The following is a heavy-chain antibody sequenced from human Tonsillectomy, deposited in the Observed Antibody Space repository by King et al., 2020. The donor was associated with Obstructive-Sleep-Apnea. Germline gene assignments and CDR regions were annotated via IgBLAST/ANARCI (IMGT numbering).Heavy chain of an antibody. CDR2: IYYSGST. CDR3: ARDLLGAGDKALDAFDI. Sequence: QLQESGPGLVKPSQTLSLTCTVSGGSISSGGYYWGWIRQHPGKGLEWIGYIYYSGSTYYNPSLKSRVTISVDTSKNQFSLKLSSVTAADTAVYYCARDLLGAGDKALDAFDIWGQGTMVTVSS. D-gene: IGHD7-27*01. CDR1: GGSISSGGYY. V-gene: IGHV4-31*03. J-gene: IGHJ3*02.